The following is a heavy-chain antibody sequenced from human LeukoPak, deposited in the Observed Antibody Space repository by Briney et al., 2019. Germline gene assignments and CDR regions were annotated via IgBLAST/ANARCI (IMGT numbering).Heavy chain of an antibody. V-gene: IGHV3-21*01. CDR3: ARDRIAVAAVDP. CDR1: GFTFSSYS. CDR2: ISSSSSYI. J-gene: IGHJ5*02. D-gene: IGHD6-19*01. Sequence: GGSLRLSCAASGFTFSSYSMNWVRQAPGKGLEWVSSISSSSSYIYYADSVKGRFTISRDNAKNSLYLQMNRLRAEDTAVYYCARDRIAVAAVDPWGQGTLVTVSS.